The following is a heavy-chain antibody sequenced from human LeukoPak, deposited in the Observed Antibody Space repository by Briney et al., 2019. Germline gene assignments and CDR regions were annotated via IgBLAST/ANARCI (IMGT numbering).Heavy chain of an antibody. CDR3: ASRKFLRPKLYWFDP. V-gene: IGHV4-34*01. CDR2: INHSGST. Sequence: SETLSLTCAVYGGSFSGYYWSWIRQPPEKGLEWIGEINHSGSTNYNPSLKSRVTISVDTSKNQFSLKLSSVTAADTAVYYCASRKFLRPKLYWFDPWGQGTLVTVSS. D-gene: IGHD5/OR15-5a*01. J-gene: IGHJ5*02. CDR1: GGSFSGYY.